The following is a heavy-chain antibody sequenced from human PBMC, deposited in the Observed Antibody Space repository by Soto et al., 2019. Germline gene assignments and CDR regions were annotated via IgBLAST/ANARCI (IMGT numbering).Heavy chain of an antibody. J-gene: IGHJ4*02. D-gene: IGHD3-22*01. CDR2: ITGSGGNT. CDR3: AKDLKYNVDTSGYYDH. V-gene: IGHV3-23*01. CDR1: GFTFSSYA. Sequence: EVQVLESGGGLVQPGGSLRLSCAASGFTFSSYAMSWVRQAPGKGLEWVSSITGSGGNTYYADSVKGRFTISRDNSKNALYLQMNSLRAEDTALYYCAKDLKYNVDTSGYYDHWGQGTLVTVSS.